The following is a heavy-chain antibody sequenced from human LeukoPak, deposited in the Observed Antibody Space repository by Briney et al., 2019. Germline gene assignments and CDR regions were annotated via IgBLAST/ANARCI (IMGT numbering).Heavy chain of an antibody. CDR3: TRPAPPGGIVYGFHI. J-gene: IGHJ3*02. V-gene: IGHV3-23*01. CDR1: GFIFSTCA. CDR2: ISGSGGTT. D-gene: IGHD1-14*01. Sequence: GGSLRLSCTASGFIFSTCAMSWVRQAPGKGLEWVSAISGSGGTTYYADSVKGRFTISRDNSKNTLYLQMNSLGAEDTAVYYCTRPAPPGGIVYGFHIWGQGTMVTVSS.